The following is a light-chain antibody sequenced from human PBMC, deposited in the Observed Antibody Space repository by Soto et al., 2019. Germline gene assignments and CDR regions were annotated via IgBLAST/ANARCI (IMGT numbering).Light chain of an antibody. CDR2: AAS. CDR1: QDIRND. J-gene: IGKJ4*01. CDR3: LQHNTYPFT. V-gene: IGKV1-17*01. Sequence: DIQMTQSPSSLSASVGDSVTITCRASQDIRNDVGWYQQKAGKAPKRLIVAASSLHSGVPSRFSGSRSGTEFTLTIASLQPEDFAAYYCLQHNTYPFTFGGGTKVDIK.